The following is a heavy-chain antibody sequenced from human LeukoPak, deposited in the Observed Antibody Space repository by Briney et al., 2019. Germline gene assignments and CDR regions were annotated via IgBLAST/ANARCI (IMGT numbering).Heavy chain of an antibody. D-gene: IGHD6-13*01. CDR1: GFTFSTCG. Sequence: GGSLSLSCAASGFTFSTCGMHWVRQAPGKGLEWVAFVRYHGSDKYYADSVKGRFTISRDNSKNTLYLQMNSLRAEDTAVYYCARDLTGVGIAVPGLDYWGQGTLVTVSS. J-gene: IGHJ4*02. CDR2: VRYHGSDK. V-gene: IGHV3-30*02. CDR3: ARDLTGVGIAVPGLDY.